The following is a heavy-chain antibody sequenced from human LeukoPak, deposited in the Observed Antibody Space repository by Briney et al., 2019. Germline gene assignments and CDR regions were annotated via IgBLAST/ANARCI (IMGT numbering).Heavy chain of an antibody. CDR3: AKDWYSSTNSNFDY. Sequence: GGSLRLSCAASGFTFSAYTMHWVRQAPGKAPEWVAVMANDGSNKYYADSVKGRFTISRDNSKNTLYLQMNSLRAEDTALYYCAKDWYSSTNSNFDYWGQGTLVTVSS. D-gene: IGHD6-13*01. J-gene: IGHJ4*02. V-gene: IGHV3-30*18. CDR2: MANDGSNK. CDR1: GFTFSAYT.